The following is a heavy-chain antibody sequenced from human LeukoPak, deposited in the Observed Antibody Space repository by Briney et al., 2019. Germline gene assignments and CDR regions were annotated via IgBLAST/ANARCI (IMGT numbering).Heavy chain of an antibody. V-gene: IGHV3-53*01. J-gene: IGHJ4*02. D-gene: IGHD3-22*01. CDR3: ARGNSYYDSSGAFDY. Sequence: GGSLRLSCAASGFTVSSNYMSWVRQAPGKGLEWVSVIYSGGSTYYADSVKGRFTISRDNSKNTLYLQMNSLRAEDTAVYYCARGNSYYDSSGAFDYWGQGTLVTVPS. CDR1: GFTVSSNY. CDR2: IYSGGST.